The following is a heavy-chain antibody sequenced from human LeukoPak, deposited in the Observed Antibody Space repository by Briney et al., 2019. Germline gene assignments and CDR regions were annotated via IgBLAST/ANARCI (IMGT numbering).Heavy chain of an antibody. V-gene: IGHV3-7*01. CDR2: IKQDGSEK. J-gene: IGHJ5*02. CDR3: ARAFRMYALHNWFDP. Sequence: GGSLRLSCAASGFTFSSYWMSWVRQAPGKGLEWVANIKQDGSEKYYVDSVKGRFTISRDNAKNSLYLQMNSLRAEDTAVYYCARAFRMYALHNWFDPWGQGTLVTVSS. D-gene: IGHD2-8*01. CDR1: GFTFSSYW.